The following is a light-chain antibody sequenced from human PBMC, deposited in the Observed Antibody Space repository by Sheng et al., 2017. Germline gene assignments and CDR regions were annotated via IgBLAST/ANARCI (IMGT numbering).Light chain of an antibody. J-gene: IGKJ2*01. CDR2: DAS. V-gene: IGKV3-11*01. CDR1: QSVSGA. Sequence: EILLTQSPGTLSLSPGQRGTLSCRASQSVSGALAWYQQKPGQAPRLLIYDASERAAGVPARFSGSGSGTDFTLTISSLEPEDFAVYFCLQRTSWPYTFGQGTK. CDR3: LQRTSWPYT.